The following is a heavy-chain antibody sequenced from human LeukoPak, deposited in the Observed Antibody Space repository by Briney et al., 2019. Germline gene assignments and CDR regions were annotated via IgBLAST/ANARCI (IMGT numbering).Heavy chain of an antibody. CDR2: ISSSSSYI. V-gene: IGHV3-21*01. Sequence: GGALRLSCAASGFTFSSYSMNWVRQAAGKGLDWVSSISSSSSYIYYADSVKGQFTISRDNAKNSLYLQMNSLRAEDTAVYYCARDYDSSCLDAFDIWGQRTMVTVSS. CDR3: ARDYDSSCLDAFDI. J-gene: IGHJ3*02. D-gene: IGHD3-22*01. CDR1: GFTFSSYS.